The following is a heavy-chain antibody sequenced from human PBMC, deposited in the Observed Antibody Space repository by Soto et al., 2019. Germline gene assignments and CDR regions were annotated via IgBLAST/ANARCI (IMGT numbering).Heavy chain of an antibody. V-gene: IGHV1-69*04. CDR2: IIPILGIA. J-gene: IGHJ6*02. CDR3: ARDFTIPNLYYYSGMDV. Sequence: ASVKVSCKASGGTFSSYTISWVRQAPGQGLEWMGRIIPILGIANYAQKFQGRVTVTADKSTSTAYMEPSSLRSEDTAVYYCARDFTIPNLYYYSGMDVWGQGTTLTVSS. CDR1: GGTFSSYT.